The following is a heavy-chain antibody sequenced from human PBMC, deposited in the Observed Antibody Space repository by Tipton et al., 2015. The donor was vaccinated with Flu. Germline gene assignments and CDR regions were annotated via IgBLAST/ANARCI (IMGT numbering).Heavy chain of an antibody. Sequence: TLSLTCTVSDGSITSYYWSWIRQPPGKGLEWIGYIYNSGTTNFNPSLMSRLTISVDTSKNQFSLKLSSVTAADTAVYFCARARAPYYYYAMDVWDQGPTVTVSS. V-gene: IGHV4-59*01. J-gene: IGHJ6*02. CDR1: DGSITSYY. CDR2: IYNSGTT. CDR3: ARARAPYYYYAMDV.